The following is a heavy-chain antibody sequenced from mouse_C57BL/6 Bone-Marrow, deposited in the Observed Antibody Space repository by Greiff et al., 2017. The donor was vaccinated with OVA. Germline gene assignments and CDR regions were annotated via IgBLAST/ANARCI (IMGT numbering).Heavy chain of an antibody. J-gene: IGHJ4*01. CDR3: ARRDDEFYAMDY. Sequence: EVQLQQSGPVLVKPGASVKMSCKASGYTFTDYYMNWVKQSHGKSLEWIGVINPYNGGTSYNQKFKGKATLTVDKSSSTAYMEHNSLTSEDSAVYYCARRDDEFYAMDYWGQGTSVTVSS. CDR1: GYTFTDYY. D-gene: IGHD2-14*01. CDR2: INPYNGGT. V-gene: IGHV1-19*01.